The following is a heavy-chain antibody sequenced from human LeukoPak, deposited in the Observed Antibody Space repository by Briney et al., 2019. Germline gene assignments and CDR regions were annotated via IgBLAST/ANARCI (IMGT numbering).Heavy chain of an antibody. V-gene: IGHV4-39*01. CDR1: GGSISSSSYY. CDR3: ARLPGTNWMGEYYFDY. J-gene: IGHJ4*02. Sequence: SETLSLTCTVSGGSISSSSYYWGWIRQPPGKGLEWIGRIFYSGTTYYNPSLKSRVTISIDTSKNQFSLRLSSVTAADTAVYYCARLPGTNWMGEYYFDYWGQGTLVTVSS. CDR2: IFYSGTT. D-gene: IGHD3-16*01.